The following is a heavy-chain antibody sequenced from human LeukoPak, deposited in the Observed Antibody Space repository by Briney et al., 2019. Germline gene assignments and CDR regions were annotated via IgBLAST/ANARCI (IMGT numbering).Heavy chain of an antibody. J-gene: IGHJ4*02. Sequence: GGSLRLSCAASGFTFSSYSMNWVRQAPGKGLEWVSSISSSSSYIYYADSVKGRFTISRDNAKNSLYLQMNSLRAEDTAVYYCVKDQWATVTSYFDYWGQGTLVTVSS. D-gene: IGHD4-17*01. CDR2: ISSSSSYI. CDR3: VKDQWATVTSYFDY. V-gene: IGHV3-21*01. CDR1: GFTFSSYS.